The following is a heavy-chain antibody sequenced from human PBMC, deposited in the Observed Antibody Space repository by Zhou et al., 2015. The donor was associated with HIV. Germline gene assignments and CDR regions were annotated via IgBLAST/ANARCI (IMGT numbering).Heavy chain of an antibody. CDR3: ARTVQLWLERSTPYFDY. Sequence: QVQLVQSGAEVKKPGASVKVSCKASRYTFTSYYIHWVRQAPGQGLEWMGIINPSGGTTNYAQKFQGRVTMTRDTSTSTVYMELSSLRSEDTAVYYCARTVQLWLERSTPYFDYWGQGTLVTVSS. D-gene: IGHD5-18*01. CDR2: INPSGGTT. V-gene: IGHV1-46*01. J-gene: IGHJ4*02. CDR1: RYTFTSYY.